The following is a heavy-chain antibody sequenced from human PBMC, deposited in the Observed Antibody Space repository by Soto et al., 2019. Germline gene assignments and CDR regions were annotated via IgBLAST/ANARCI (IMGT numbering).Heavy chain of an antibody. CDR3: AKIHSGSSEDAFDV. V-gene: IGHV3-23*01. D-gene: IGHD6-6*01. J-gene: IGHJ3*01. CDR2: ISGSGGVT. Sequence: EVQLLESGGGLVQPGGSQRLSCAASGFTFSSYAMSWVRQGPGKGLEWVTLISGSGGVTDYADSVKGRFTVSRDNSKNKMYLELNSLTAGDTAIYYCAKIHSGSSEDAFDVWGQGTVVTVS. CDR1: GFTFSSYA.